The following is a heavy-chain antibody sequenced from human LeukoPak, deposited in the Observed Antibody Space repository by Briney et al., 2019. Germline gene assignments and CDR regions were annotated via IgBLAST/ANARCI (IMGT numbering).Heavy chain of an antibody. V-gene: IGHV4-39*07. Sequence: PSETLSLTCLVSGDSISSSSYYWGWIRQPPGKGLEWIGSIYYSGSTYYNPSLKSRVTISADTSKNQFSLKLSSVTAADTAVYYCARVGIDYSGNIIKYYFDYWGQGTLVTVSS. CDR1: GDSISSSSYY. CDR2: IYYSGST. CDR3: ARVGIDYSGNIIKYYFDY. D-gene: IGHD4-23*01. J-gene: IGHJ4*02.